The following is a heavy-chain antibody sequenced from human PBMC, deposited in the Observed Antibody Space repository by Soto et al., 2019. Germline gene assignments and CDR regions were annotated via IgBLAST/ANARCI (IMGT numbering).Heavy chain of an antibody. V-gene: IGHV4-38-2*01. CDR1: AYSITSGYY. CDR2: FYHSGST. CDR3: ARYRSSYFDY. D-gene: IGHD6-6*01. Sequence: KPSETLSLTCAVSAYSITSGYYWGWMRQPPGKGLEWIANFYHSGSTYYNPSLKSRVTITVDTSKNQLSLKLSSVTAADTAVYYCARYRSSYFDYWGQGTLVTVSS. J-gene: IGHJ4*02.